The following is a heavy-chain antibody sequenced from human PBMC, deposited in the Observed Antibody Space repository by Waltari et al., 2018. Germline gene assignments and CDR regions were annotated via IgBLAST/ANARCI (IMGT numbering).Heavy chain of an antibody. V-gene: IGHV4-4*07. J-gene: IGHJ5*02. CDR2: VYTSAST. CDR3: AREIDRGPGRWFDP. Sequence: QVQLQESGPGLVKPSETLSLTCTVSGGSISGYYWHWIRQPAGKGLEWIGRVYTSASTNYNPSLKSRVTMSVDTSKNQFSLKLSSVTAADTAVYFCAREIDRGPGRWFDPWGQGTLVTVSS. CDR1: GGSISGYY. D-gene: IGHD1-26*01.